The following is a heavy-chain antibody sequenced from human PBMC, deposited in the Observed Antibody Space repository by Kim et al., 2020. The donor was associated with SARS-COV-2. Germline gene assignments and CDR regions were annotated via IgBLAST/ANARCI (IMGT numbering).Heavy chain of an antibody. D-gene: IGHD6-19*01. Sequence: GRFTISRDNAKNSLYLQMNSLRAEDTALYYCAKGGWWQTESTVAAYYFDYWGQGTLVTVSS. V-gene: IGHV3-9*01. J-gene: IGHJ4*02. CDR3: AKGGWWQTESTVAAYYFDY.